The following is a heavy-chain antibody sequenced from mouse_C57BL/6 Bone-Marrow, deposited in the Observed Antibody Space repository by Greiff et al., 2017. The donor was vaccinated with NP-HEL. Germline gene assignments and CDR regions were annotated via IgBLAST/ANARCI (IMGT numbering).Heavy chain of an antibody. CDR1: GYAFTNYL. Sequence: VQLQQSGAELVRPGTSVKVSCKASGYAFTNYLIEWVKQRPGQGLEWIGVINPGSGGTNYNEKLKGRATLTADKSSNTAYMQLSSLTSEDSAVYFCARSYYVSTSWFAYWGQGTLVTVSA. CDR2: INPGSGGT. CDR3: ARSYYVSTSWFAY. D-gene: IGHD1-1*01. J-gene: IGHJ3*01. V-gene: IGHV1-54*01.